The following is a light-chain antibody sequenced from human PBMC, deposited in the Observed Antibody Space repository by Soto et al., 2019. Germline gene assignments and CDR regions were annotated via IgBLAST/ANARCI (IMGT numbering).Light chain of an antibody. CDR3: QAWDSSTDTVV. CDR1: KLGDKY. J-gene: IGLJ2*01. CDR2: QDN. Sequence: SYELTQPPSVSVSPGQTASITCSGDKLGDKYACWYQQKSGQSPVLVIYQDNKRPSGIPERFSGSNSGNTATLTISGTHTMDEADYYCQAWDSSTDTVVFGGGTKLTVL. V-gene: IGLV3-1*01.